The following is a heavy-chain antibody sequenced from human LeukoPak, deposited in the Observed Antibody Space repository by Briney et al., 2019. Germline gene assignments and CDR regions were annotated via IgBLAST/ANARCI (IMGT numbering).Heavy chain of an antibody. D-gene: IGHD6-19*01. J-gene: IGHJ4*02. CDR1: GFTFSSYS. CDR2: ISSSSSYI. CDR3: ARDQKSGWYDPEVYFDY. Sequence: PGGSLRLSCAASGFTFSSYSMNWVRQAPGKGLQWVSSISSSSSYIYYADSVKGRFTISRDNAKNSLYLQMNSLRAEDTTVYYCARDQKSGWYDPEVYFDYWGQGTLVTVSS. V-gene: IGHV3-21*01.